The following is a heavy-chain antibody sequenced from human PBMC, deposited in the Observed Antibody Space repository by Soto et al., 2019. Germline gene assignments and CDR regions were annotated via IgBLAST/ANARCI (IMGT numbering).Heavy chain of an antibody. CDR1: GFTSSSYE. CDR2: ISSSGSTI. D-gene: IGHD6-13*01. J-gene: IGHJ5*02. Sequence: GGSLRLSCAASGFTSSSYEMNWVRQAPGKGLEWVSYISSSGSTIYYADSVKGRFTISRDNAKNSLYLQMNSLRAEDTAVYYCARVTQQLATNWFDPWGQGTLVTVSS. CDR3: ARVTQQLATNWFDP. V-gene: IGHV3-48*03.